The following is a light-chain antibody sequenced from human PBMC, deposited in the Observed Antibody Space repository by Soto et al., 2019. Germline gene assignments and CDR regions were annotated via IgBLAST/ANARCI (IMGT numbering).Light chain of an antibody. J-gene: IGLJ1*01. Sequence: QSALTQPPSASGSPGQSVTISCTGTSSDVGASNYVSWYQQNPGKAPKLMIFAVSKRPSGVPDRFSGSKSGNTASLTVSGLQAEDAADYYCSSNAGSNNFVFGSGTKLTVL. V-gene: IGLV2-8*01. CDR2: AVS. CDR3: SSNAGSNNFV. CDR1: SSDVGASNY.